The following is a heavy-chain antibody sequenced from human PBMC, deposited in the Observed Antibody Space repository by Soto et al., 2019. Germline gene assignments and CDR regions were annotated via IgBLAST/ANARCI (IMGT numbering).Heavy chain of an antibody. J-gene: IGHJ3*02. D-gene: IGHD2-15*01. V-gene: IGHV3-30*18. Sequence: QVQLVESGGGVVQPGRSLRLSCAASGFTFSSYGMHWVRQAPGKGLAWVAVISYDGSNKYYADSVKGRFTISRDNSKNTLYLQMNSLRAEDTAVYYCAKLNPKVVDDAFDIWGQGTRVTVSS. CDR2: ISYDGSNK. CDR1: GFTFSSYG. CDR3: AKLNPKVVDDAFDI.